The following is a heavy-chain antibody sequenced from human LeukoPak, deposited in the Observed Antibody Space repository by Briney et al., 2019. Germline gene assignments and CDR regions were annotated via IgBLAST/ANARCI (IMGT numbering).Heavy chain of an antibody. CDR1: GFTFSGYW. D-gene: IGHD6-19*01. J-gene: IGHJ4*02. CDR3: ARGGYSSGWYEDY. V-gene: IGHV3-7*01. CDR2: IKQDGSEK. Sequence: GGSLRLSCAASGFTFSGYWMSWVRQAPGKGLEWVANIKQDGSEKYYVDSVKGRFTISRDNAKNSLYLQMNSLRAEDTAVYYCARGGYSSGWYEDYWGQGTLVTVSS.